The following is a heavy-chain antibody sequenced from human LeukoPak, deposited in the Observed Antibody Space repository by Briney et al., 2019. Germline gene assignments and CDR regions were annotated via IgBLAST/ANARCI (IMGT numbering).Heavy chain of an antibody. CDR1: GGTFSSYA. CDR2: IIPIFGTA. Sequence: ASVKVSCKAYGGTFSSYAISWVRQAPGQGLEWMGGIIPIFGTANYAQKFQGRVTITADESTSTAYMELSSLRSEDTAVYYCARKLRTNYYFDYWGQGTLVTVSS. D-gene: IGHD1-26*01. CDR3: ARKLRTNYYFDY. J-gene: IGHJ4*02. V-gene: IGHV1-69*01.